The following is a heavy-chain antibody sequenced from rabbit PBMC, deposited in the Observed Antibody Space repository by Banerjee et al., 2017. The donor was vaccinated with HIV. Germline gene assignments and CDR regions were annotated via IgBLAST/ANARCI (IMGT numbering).Heavy chain of an antibody. D-gene: IGHD1-1*01. CDR2: IDIGNSGT. J-gene: IGHJ4*01. CDR1: GFSFSSHYW. CDR3: ARSYINIYTSYFL. Sequence: QEQLVESGGGLVQPEGSLTLTCTASGFSFSSHYWIAWVRQAPGKGLEWIGCIDIGNSGTAYASWAKGRFTFSKTSSTTATLQMTSLTAADTATYFCARSYINIYTSYFLWGPGTLVTVS. V-gene: IGHV1S45*01.